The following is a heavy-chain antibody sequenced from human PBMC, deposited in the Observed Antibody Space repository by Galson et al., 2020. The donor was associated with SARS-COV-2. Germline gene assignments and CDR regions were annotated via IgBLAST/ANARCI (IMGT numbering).Heavy chain of an antibody. Sequence: GESLKISCDASGFILSNHWMHWVRQAPGKGLEWVASIKQDGSEKYYVDSVKGRFSISRDNAKYLLYLQMNSLRAEDTAVYYCARESATFGVSIDSWGQGTLVTVSS. J-gene: IGHJ5*01. CDR3: ARESATFGVSIDS. D-gene: IGHD3-3*01. V-gene: IGHV3-7*01. CDR2: IKQDGSEK. CDR1: GFILSNHW.